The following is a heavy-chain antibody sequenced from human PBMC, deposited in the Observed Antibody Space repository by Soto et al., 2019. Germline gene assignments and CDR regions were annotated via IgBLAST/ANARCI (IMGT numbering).Heavy chain of an antibody. D-gene: IGHD3-3*01. CDR3: ARDRIARGLRFLEWLPYNWFDP. V-gene: IGHV4-59*12. J-gene: IGHJ5*02. CDR2: IYYSGST. CDR1: GGSISSYY. Sequence: PSETLSLTCTVSGGSISSYYWNWIRQPPGKGPEWIGYIYYSGSTNYNPSLKSRVTISVDTSKNQFSLKLSSVTAADTAVYYCARDRIARGLRFLEWLPYNWFDPWGQGTLVTVSS.